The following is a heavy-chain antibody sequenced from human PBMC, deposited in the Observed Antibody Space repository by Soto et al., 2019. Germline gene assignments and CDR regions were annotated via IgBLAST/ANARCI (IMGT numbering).Heavy chain of an antibody. CDR2: ISGNGYTT. CDR3: AKGVEHSTADAFET. Sequence: EVQVLESGGDLVQPGGSLRLTCAVSGFTFTTSSINWVRQAPGKGLEWVSSISGNGYTTYYADSVTGRFTISTDNSKSTVFVQMNSLRVEDTALYYCAKGVEHSTADAFETWGQGTMVTVSS. CDR1: GFTFTTSS. D-gene: IGHD5-18*01. J-gene: IGHJ3*02. V-gene: IGHV3-23*01.